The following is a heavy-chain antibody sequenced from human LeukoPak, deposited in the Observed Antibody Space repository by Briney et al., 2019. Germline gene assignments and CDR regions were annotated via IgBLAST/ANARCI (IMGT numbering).Heavy chain of an antibody. CDR2: VNPNSGVP. Sequence: RASVKVSCKASGYTFTGYYMHWVRQAPGQGLEWMGRVNPNSGVPNYAQKFQGRVTMTRDTAISTFYMELSSLRSDDTAVYFCAREVGYSSSYYGRFDPWGQGTLVIVSS. D-gene: IGHD2-2*01. CDR3: AREVGYSSSYYGRFDP. J-gene: IGHJ5*02. CDR1: GYTFTGYY. V-gene: IGHV1-2*06.